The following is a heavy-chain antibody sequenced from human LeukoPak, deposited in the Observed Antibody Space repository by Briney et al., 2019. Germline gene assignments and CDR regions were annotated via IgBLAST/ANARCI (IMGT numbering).Heavy chain of an antibody. CDR3: AKDKSYDYVWGSYRPPYYFDY. Sequence: GGSLRLSCAASGFTFSSYGMHWVRQAPGKGLEWVAFIRYDGSNKYYADSVKGRFTISRDNSKNTLYLQMNSLRAEDTAVYYCAKDKSYDYVWGSYRPPYYFDYWGQGTLVTVSS. D-gene: IGHD3-16*02. V-gene: IGHV3-30*02. J-gene: IGHJ4*02. CDR1: GFTFSSYG. CDR2: IRYDGSNK.